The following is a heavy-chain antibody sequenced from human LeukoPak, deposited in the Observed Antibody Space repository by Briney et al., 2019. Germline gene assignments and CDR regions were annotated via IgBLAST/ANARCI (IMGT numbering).Heavy chain of an antibody. Sequence: ASVKVSCKASGYTFTGYYMHWVRQAPGQGLEWMGWINPNSGGTNYAQKFQGRVTMTRDTSISTAYMELSRLRSDDTAVYYCARYSTFHVLRYFDVWGQGTTVTVSS. V-gene: IGHV1-2*02. D-gene: IGHD3-9*01. J-gene: IGHJ6*02. CDR2: INPNSGGT. CDR3: ARYSTFHVLRYFDV. CDR1: GYTFTGYY.